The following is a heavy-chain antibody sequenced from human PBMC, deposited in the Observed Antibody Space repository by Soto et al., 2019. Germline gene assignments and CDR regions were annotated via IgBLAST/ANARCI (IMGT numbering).Heavy chain of an antibody. Sequence: SETLSLTCTVSGGSISSGGHYWNWIRQHPGKGLEWIGYIYHSGSAYYNPSLKSRVTISVDTSKDQFSLKLSSVTAADTAVYYCARRYYYDRSGYYYFDYWGQGTLVTVSS. J-gene: IGHJ4*02. CDR1: GGSISSGGHY. V-gene: IGHV4-31*03. CDR2: IYHSGSA. CDR3: ARRYYYDRSGYYYFDY. D-gene: IGHD3-22*01.